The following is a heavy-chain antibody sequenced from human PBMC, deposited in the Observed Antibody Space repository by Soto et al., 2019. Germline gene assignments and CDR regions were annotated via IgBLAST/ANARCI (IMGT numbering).Heavy chain of an antibody. CDR1: GFTFSSYW. CDR2: INSDGSST. V-gene: IGHV3-74*01. Sequence: EVQLVESGGGLVQPGGSLRLSCAASGFTFSSYWMHWVRQAPGKGLVWVSRINSDGSSTSYADSVKGRFTISRDNDKNTVYLQMHSLRGEDSAVYHCATGMGIAAAVGLLGRGTLVTVSS. J-gene: IGHJ2*01. D-gene: IGHD6-13*01. CDR3: ATGMGIAAAVGL.